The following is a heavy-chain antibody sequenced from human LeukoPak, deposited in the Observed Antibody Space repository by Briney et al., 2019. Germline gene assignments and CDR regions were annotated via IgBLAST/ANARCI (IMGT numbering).Heavy chain of an antibody. J-gene: IGHJ4*02. V-gene: IGHV3-30*18. CDR3: AKDLSPDPLWPKPDY. Sequence: PGRSLRLACAASGFTFSSYGMHWDRQAPDKGLEWVAVISYDGSNRYYADSVKGRFTISRDNSKNTLYLQMNSLRAEDTAVYFCAKDLSPDPLWPKPDYWGQGSLVSVSS. CDR1: GFTFSSYG. D-gene: IGHD3-10*01. CDR2: ISYDGSNR.